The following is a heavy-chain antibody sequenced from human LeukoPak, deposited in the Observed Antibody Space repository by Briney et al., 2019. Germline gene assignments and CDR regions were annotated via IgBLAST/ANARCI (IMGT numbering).Heavy chain of an antibody. D-gene: IGHD3-9*01. Sequence: PSETLSLTCAISDEPFSGYYWGWIRQPPGKGLELIGEINRNGNTDYNPSLKSRVSMSIDTSKNQFSLKLISVTAADTAVYYCARSRQVLRYSIDSWGQGLLVTVSS. CDR3: ARSRQVLRYSIDS. V-gene: IGHV4-34*01. CDR2: INRNGNT. CDR1: DEPFSGYY. J-gene: IGHJ4*02.